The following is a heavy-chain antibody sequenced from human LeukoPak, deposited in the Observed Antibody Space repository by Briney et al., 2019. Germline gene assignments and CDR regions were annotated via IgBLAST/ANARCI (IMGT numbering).Heavy chain of an antibody. CDR1: GGSFSGYY. Sequence: SETLSLTCAVYGGSFSGYYWSWIRQPPGKGLERIGEINHSGSTNYNPSLKSRVTISVDTSKNQFSLKLSSVTAADTAVYYCARARARHISYFDYWGQGTLVTVSS. CDR3: ARARARHISYFDY. J-gene: IGHJ4*02. CDR2: INHSGST. V-gene: IGHV4-34*01. D-gene: IGHD2-21*01.